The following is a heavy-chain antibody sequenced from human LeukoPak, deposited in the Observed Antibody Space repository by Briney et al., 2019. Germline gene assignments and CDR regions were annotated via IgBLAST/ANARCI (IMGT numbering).Heavy chain of an antibody. CDR2: IYYSGST. CDR1: GGSISSYY. Sequence: SETLPLTCTVSGGSISSYYWSWIRQPPGKGLEWIGYIYYSGSTNYNPSLKSRVTISVDTSKNQFSLKLSSVTAADTAVYYCARVGHCSSTSCIGNWFDPWGQGTLVTVSS. V-gene: IGHV4-59*01. D-gene: IGHD2-2*01. CDR3: ARVGHCSSTSCIGNWFDP. J-gene: IGHJ5*02.